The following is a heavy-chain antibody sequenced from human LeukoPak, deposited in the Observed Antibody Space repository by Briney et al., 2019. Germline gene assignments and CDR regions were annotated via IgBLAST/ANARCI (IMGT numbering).Heavy chain of an antibody. J-gene: IGHJ4*02. CDR1: GYTFTRYP. CDR2: INNGNGKT. Sequence: ASVTVTCQATGYTFTRYPKHWVRQAPAQGLEWMGWINNGNGKTNYSQEFQGRVTMTRNTSISTAYMELSRLRSEDTAVYYCARGQYYSSSWYMWSRRRYYFDYWGQGTLVTVSS. D-gene: IGHD6-13*01. CDR3: ARGQYYSSSWYMWSRRRYYFDY. V-gene: IGHV1-3*03.